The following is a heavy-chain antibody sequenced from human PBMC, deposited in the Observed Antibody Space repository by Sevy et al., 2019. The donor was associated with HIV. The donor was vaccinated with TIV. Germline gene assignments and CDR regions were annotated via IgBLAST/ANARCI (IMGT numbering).Heavy chain of an antibody. D-gene: IGHD6-19*01. V-gene: IGHV3-21*01. CDR1: GFTFSSYS. CDR2: ISSSSSYI. Sequence: SGYLRLSCAASGFTFSSYSMNWVRQAPGKGLEWVSSISSSSSYIYYADSVKGRFTISRDNAKNSLYLQMNSLRAEDTAVYYCARQWGIAVAGREGFDYWGQGTLVIVSS. CDR3: ARQWGIAVAGREGFDY. J-gene: IGHJ4*02.